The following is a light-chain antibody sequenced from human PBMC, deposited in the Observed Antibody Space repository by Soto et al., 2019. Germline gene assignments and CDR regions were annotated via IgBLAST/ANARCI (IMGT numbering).Light chain of an antibody. Sequence: EIVLTQSPGTLSLSPGERATLSCRASQSVSSSYLAWYQHKPVQAPRLLIYGASSRATGIPDTFSGRGSGTDFTLTISRLEPEDFAVYYCQQYGSSPHTFGQGTKLEIK. V-gene: IGKV3-20*01. J-gene: IGKJ2*01. CDR2: GAS. CDR3: QQYGSSPHT. CDR1: QSVSSSY.